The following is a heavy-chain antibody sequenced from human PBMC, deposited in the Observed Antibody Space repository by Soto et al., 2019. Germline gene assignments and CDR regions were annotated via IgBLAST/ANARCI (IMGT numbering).Heavy chain of an antibody. J-gene: IGHJ4*02. CDR2: INAGNGNT. CDR1: GYTFTSYA. Sequence: GASVKVSCKASGYTFTSYAMHWVRQAPGQRLEWMGWINAGNGNTKYSQKFQGRVTITRDTSASTAYMELSSLRSEDTAVYYCARDSRSYYYDSSGPDYWGQGTLVTVSS. CDR3: ARDSRSYYYDSSGPDY. V-gene: IGHV1-3*01. D-gene: IGHD3-22*01.